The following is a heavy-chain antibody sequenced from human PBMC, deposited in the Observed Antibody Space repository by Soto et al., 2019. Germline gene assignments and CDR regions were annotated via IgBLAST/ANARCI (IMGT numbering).Heavy chain of an antibody. CDR3: AKEGQPAY. CDR1: GFTFSSYG. D-gene: IGHD2-2*01. J-gene: IGHJ4*02. Sequence: GGSLRLSCAASGFTFSSYGMHWVRQAPGKGLEWVAVISYDGSNKYYADSVKGRFTISRDSSKNTLYLQMNSLRPEDTAVYYCAKEGQPAYWGQGTLVTVSS. CDR2: ISYDGSNK. V-gene: IGHV3-30*18.